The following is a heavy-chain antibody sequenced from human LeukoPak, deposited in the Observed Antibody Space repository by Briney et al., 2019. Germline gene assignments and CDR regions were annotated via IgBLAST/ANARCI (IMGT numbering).Heavy chain of an antibody. D-gene: IGHD4-17*01. CDR3: ARPSINDHGDCGH. Sequence: TGGSLRLSCAASGFTFSSYNMNWVRQAPGKGLEWVASISSPNDYKYYADSVKGRFTISRDNANNLLYLQMNSLRVEDTAVYYCARPSINDHGDCGHWGQGTLVTVSS. V-gene: IGHV3-21*01. CDR1: GFTFSSYN. CDR2: ISSPNDYK. J-gene: IGHJ4*02.